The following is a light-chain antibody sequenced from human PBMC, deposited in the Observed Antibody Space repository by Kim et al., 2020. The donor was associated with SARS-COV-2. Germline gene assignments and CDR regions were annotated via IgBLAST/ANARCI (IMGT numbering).Light chain of an antibody. CDR1: ESMGSS. V-gene: IGKV6D-21*02. J-gene: IGKJ2*01. CDR3: HQSHSLPYT. Sequence: EIVLTQSPNFQSVSPGEKVTITCRASESMGSSLHWYQLKPDQSPKLVIKYTSQSISGVPSRFSGSGSGTDFTLTINRLEAEDAAAYFCHQSHSLPYTFDQGTKLEI. CDR2: YTS.